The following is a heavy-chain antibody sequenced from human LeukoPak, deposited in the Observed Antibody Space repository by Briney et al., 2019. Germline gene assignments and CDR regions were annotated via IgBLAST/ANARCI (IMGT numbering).Heavy chain of an antibody. Sequence: ASVKVSCKASGYTFTGYYMHWVRQAPGQGLEWMGWINPNSGGTNYAQKFQGRVTMTRDTSISTAYMELSRLRSDDTAVYYCATQSHCSSTSCYPPAHLNWFDPWGQGTLVTVSS. CDR3: ATQSHCSSTSCYPPAHLNWFDP. V-gene: IGHV1-2*02. CDR1: GYTFTGYY. D-gene: IGHD2-2*01. CDR2: INPNSGGT. J-gene: IGHJ5*02.